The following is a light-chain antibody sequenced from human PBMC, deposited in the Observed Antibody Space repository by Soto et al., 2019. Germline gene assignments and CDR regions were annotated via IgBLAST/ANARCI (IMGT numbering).Light chain of an antibody. Sequence: QSSLTQPASVSGSPGQSITISCTGTSRDVGGYKYVSWYQQHTGKAPKLIIYKVSNRPSGASNRFSGSKSGNTASLTISGLQAEDEADYYCTSYRGSSTLVFGGGTKLTVL. V-gene: IGLV2-14*01. CDR3: TSYRGSSTLV. CDR2: KVS. CDR1: SRDVGGYKY. J-gene: IGLJ2*01.